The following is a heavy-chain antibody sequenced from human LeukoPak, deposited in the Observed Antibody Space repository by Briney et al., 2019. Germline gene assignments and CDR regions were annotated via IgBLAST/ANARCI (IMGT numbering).Heavy chain of an antibody. V-gene: IGHV3-64*01. CDR1: GFTFSSYV. J-gene: IGHJ3*02. Sequence: PGGSLRLSCAASGFTFSSYVMHWVRQAPGKGLEYVSAISSNGGSTYYANSVKGRFTISRDNSKNTLYLQMGSLRAEDMAVYYCAGGYCSGGSCYSSDAFDIWGQGTMVTVSS. CDR3: AGGYCSGGSCYSSDAFDI. D-gene: IGHD2-15*01. CDR2: ISSNGGST.